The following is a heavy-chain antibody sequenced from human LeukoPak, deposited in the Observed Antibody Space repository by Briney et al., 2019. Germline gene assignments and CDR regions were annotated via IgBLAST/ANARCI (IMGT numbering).Heavy chain of an antibody. J-gene: IGHJ4*02. Sequence: GGSLRLSCAASGFTFDDYAMHWVRQAPGKGLEWVSGISWNSGSIGYVDSVKGRFTISRDNAKNSLYLQMNSLRAEDTALYYCARSHSGADYWGQGTLVTVSS. CDR1: GFTFDDYA. D-gene: IGHD1-26*01. CDR2: ISWNSGSI. CDR3: ARSHSGADY. V-gene: IGHV3-9*01.